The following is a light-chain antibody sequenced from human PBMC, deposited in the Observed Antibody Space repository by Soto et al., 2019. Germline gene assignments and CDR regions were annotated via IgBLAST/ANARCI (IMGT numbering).Light chain of an antibody. CDR1: SGHSRNA. J-gene: IGLJ2*01. CDR2: INSDGSH. CDR3: QAWVTGIGV. V-gene: IGLV4-69*01. Sequence: QLVLTQSPSASASLGASVKLTCTLSSGHSRNAIAWHQQQPEKGPRYLMKINSDGSHIKGDEIPDRVSGSSSGAERYLTISSLQSEDEADYYCQAWVTGIGVFGGGTKLTVL.